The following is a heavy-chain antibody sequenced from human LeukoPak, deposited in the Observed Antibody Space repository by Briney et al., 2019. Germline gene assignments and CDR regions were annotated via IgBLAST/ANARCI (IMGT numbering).Heavy chain of an antibody. D-gene: IGHD2-15*01. CDR2: ISYDGSNK. V-gene: IGHV3-30-3*01. J-gene: IGHJ4*02. Sequence: PGGSLRLSCAASGFTFSSYAMHWVRQAPGKGLEWVAVISYDGSNKYYADSVKGRFTISRDNSKNTLYLKMNSLRAEDTAVYYCARDLSYECSGGSCYPGDYWGQGTLVTVSS. CDR3: ARDLSYECSGGSCYPGDY. CDR1: GFTFSSYA.